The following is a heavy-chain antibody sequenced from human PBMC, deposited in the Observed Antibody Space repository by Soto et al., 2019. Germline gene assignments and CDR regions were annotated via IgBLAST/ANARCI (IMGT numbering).Heavy chain of an antibody. CDR3: ARVGSKTYYYGSGSFDYGMDV. CDR2: INPNSGGT. J-gene: IGHJ6*02. D-gene: IGHD3-10*01. Sequence: ASVKVSCKASGYTFTGYYMHWVRQAPGQGLEWMGWINPNSGGTNYAQKFQGWVTMTRDTSISTAYMELSRLRSDDTAVYYCARVGSKTYYYGSGSFDYGMDVWGQGTTVTVSS. V-gene: IGHV1-2*04. CDR1: GYTFTGYY.